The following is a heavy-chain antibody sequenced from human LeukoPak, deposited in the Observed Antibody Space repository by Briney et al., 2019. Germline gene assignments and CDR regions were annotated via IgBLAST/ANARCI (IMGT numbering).Heavy chain of an antibody. CDR1: GGSISSSSYY. CDR3: ARQYNGGYDYPYYFDY. Sequence: SETLSLTCTVSGGSISSSSYYWGWIRQPPGKGLEWIGSIYYSGSTYYNPSLKSRVTISVDTSKNQFSLKLSSVTAADTAVYYCARQYNGGYDYPYYFDYWGQGTLVTVSS. V-gene: IGHV4-39*01. CDR2: IYYSGST. J-gene: IGHJ4*02. D-gene: IGHD5-12*01.